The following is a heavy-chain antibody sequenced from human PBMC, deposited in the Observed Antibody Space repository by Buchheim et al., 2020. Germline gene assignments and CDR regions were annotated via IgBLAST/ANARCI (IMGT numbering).Heavy chain of an antibody. V-gene: IGHV4-59*01. CDR3: ARKRHVGGGDFDY. CDR1: GDSISPYY. J-gene: IGHJ4*01. D-gene: IGHD2-15*01. CDR2: IFQTDST. Sequence: QVQLQESGPRLVKPSETLSLTCTVSGDSISPYYWSWIRQPPGKGLEWIGYIFQTDSTNYNPSLRSQVTMSVDRSKNQFSLNLGSVTAADTAVYFCARKRHVGGGDFDYWGHGIL.